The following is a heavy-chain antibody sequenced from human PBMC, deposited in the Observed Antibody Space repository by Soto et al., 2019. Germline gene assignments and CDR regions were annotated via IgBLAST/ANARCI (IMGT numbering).Heavy chain of an antibody. Sequence: QVQQQESGPGLVKPSETLSLTCTVSSDSSITHNWSWIRQTPGKGLEWIGYIYKTGGTSYNPSLKTRVSISMDMSTNQLSLKLSSVTAADTAVYYCVRQGIGNVHGLVDVWGQGTTVTVSS. CDR1: SDSSITHN. D-gene: IGHD1-1*01. CDR3: VRQGIGNVHGLVDV. CDR2: IYKTGGT. J-gene: IGHJ6*02. V-gene: IGHV4-59*08.